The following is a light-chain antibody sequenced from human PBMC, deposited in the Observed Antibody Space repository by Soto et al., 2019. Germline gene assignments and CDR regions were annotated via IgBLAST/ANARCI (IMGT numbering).Light chain of an antibody. Sequence: EIVLTQSPATLSLSPGERATLSCRASQSVSSYLAWYQQKPGQAPRLLIYDASNRATGIPARFSGSGSGTDFTLTLSSLDPEDFAVYACQQRSNWPPLWTFGQGTKVEIK. CDR2: DAS. V-gene: IGKV3-11*01. CDR3: QQRSNWPPLWT. J-gene: IGKJ1*01. CDR1: QSVSSY.